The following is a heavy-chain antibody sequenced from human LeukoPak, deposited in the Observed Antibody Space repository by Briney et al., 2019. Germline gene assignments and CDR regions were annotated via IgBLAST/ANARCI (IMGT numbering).Heavy chain of an antibody. J-gene: IGHJ5*02. CDR2: IYYSGST. CDR3: ARDREYSGYDSSWFDP. D-gene: IGHD5-12*01. Sequence: SETLSLTCTVSGGSISSSSYYWGWIRQPPGKGLEWIGSIYYSGSTYYNPSLKSRVTISVDTSKNQFSLKLSSVTAADTAVYYCARDREYSGYDSSWFDPWGQGTLVSVSS. CDR1: GGSISSSSYY. V-gene: IGHV4-39*07.